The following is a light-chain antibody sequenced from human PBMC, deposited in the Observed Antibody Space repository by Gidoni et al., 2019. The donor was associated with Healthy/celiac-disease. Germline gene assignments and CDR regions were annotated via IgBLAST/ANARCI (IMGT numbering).Light chain of an antibody. J-gene: IGKJ2*01. CDR3: QHSYSTLAT. V-gene: IGKV1-39*01. CDR1: QSISSY. CDR2: DAS. Sequence: DIQMTQSPSSLSASVGDRVNIPCLASQSISSYLNWFQQKPGKAPNLLIYDASILHRGVPSRLIGSGSGSDFTLTIRRLQPEDFATYYCQHSYSTLATFGQGTKLEIK.